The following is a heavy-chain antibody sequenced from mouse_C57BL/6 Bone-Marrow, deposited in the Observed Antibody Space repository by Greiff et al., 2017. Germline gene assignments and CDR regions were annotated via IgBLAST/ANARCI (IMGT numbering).Heavy chain of an antibody. J-gene: IGHJ2*01. D-gene: IGHD4-1*01. CDR2: IDPSDSET. CDR1: GYTFTSYW. Sequence: QVQLQQPGAELVRPGSSVNLSCKASGYTFTSYWMHWVKQRPIQGLEWIGNIDPSDSETHYNQKFKDKATLTVDKSSSTAYMQLSSLTSEDSAVYYCARRGGDWDFYFDYWGQGTTLTVSS. CDR3: ARRGGDWDFYFDY. V-gene: IGHV1-52*01.